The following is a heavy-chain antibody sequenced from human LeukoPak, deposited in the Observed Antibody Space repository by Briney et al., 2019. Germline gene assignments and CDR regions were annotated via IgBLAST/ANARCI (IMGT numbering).Heavy chain of an antibody. D-gene: IGHD4-17*01. CDR3: VFGDSNH. J-gene: IGHJ5*02. CDR1: GFTFSDYY. CDR2: IHTSGDT. V-gene: IGHV3-53*01. Sequence: GGSLRLSCAASGFTFSDYYMSWIRQAPGKGLEWVSAIHTSGDTCYADSVKGRFTISRDTSKNTLYLQINSLRVEDTAVYCIVFGDSNHWGQGTLVTVSS.